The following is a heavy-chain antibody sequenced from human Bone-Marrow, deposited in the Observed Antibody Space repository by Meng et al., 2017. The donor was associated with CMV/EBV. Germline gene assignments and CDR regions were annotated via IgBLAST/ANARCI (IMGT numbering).Heavy chain of an antibody. D-gene: IGHD3-3*01. CDR3: VKWRSEFDL. CDR2: ISGTGAST. J-gene: IGHJ5*02. Sequence: GESLKISCAASGFTFSSYAMSWVRQAPGKGLEWVSSISGTGASTYYGDSVEGRFSISRDNSQNTLYMQMNSLTVEDTAVYYCVKWRSEFDLWGRGTLVTVSS. V-gene: IGHV3-23*01. CDR1: GFTFSSYA.